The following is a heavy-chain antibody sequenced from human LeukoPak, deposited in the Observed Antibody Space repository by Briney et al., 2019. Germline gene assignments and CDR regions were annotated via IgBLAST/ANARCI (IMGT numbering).Heavy chain of an antibody. D-gene: IGHD3-10*01. CDR2: IYDRGPA. CDR1: GGAITSGGYS. J-gene: IGHJ5*01. CDR3: ARSRQASGLFNS. Sequence: SETLSLTCTVSGGAITSGGYSWNWIRQPPGKGLEWIGCIYDRGPAYYNPSLKSRFTISVDRPKNQFFLNVTSLTAADTAVYYCARSRQASGLFNSWGQGTPVVVSS. V-gene: IGHV4-30-2*01.